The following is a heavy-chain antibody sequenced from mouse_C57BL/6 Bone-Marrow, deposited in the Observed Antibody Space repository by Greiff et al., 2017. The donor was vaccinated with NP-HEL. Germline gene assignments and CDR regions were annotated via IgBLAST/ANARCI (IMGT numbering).Heavy chain of an antibody. V-gene: IGHV5-6*01. CDR3: ARRGPIYYDYDWGFDY. Sequence: EVQGVESGGDLVKPGGSLKLSCAASGFTFSSYGMSWVRQTPDQRLEWVATISSCGSYTYYPDSVKGRFTISRDNAKNTLYLQMSSLKSEDTAMYYCARRGPIYYDYDWGFDYWGQGTTLTVSS. CDR2: ISSCGSYT. D-gene: IGHD2-4*01. CDR1: GFTFSSYG. J-gene: IGHJ2*01.